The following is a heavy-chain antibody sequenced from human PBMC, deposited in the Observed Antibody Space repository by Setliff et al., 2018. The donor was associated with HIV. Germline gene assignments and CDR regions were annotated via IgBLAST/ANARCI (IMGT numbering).Heavy chain of an antibody. V-gene: IGHV3-74*01. CDR2: INSDGSSI. CDR1: GFTFSSYW. Sequence: GGSLRLSCVGSGFTFSSYWMHWVRLAPGKGLVWVSRINSDGSSIDYADSVKGRCSISRDNGKNTLYLQLNSLRAEDTAVYYCARDETYYYGSGSYPSHDYWGQGTLVTVSS. J-gene: IGHJ4*02. CDR3: ARDETYYYGSGSYPSHDY. D-gene: IGHD3-10*01.